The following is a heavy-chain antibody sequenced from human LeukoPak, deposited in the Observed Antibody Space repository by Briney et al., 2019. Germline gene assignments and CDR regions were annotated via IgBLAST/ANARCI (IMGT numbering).Heavy chain of an antibody. V-gene: IGHV3-7*01. CDR3: ARASIRRRDYFDY. CDR2: IKQDGSEK. Sequence: PGGSLRLSCAASGFTFSSYWMSWVRQAPGKGLEWVANIKQDGSEKYYVDSVKGRFTISRDNAKNSLYLQMNSLRAEDTAVYYCARASIRRRDYFDYWGQGTLVTDSS. CDR1: GFTFSSYW. D-gene: IGHD6-6*01. J-gene: IGHJ4*02.